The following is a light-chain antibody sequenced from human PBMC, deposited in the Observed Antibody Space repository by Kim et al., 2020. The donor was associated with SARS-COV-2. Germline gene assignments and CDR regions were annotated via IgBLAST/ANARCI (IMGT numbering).Light chain of an antibody. J-gene: IGLJ3*02. Sequence: SYELTQSPSVSVSPGQTASITCSGHKLGDKYACWYQQKPGQSPVLVIYQDNKRPSGIPERFSGSNSGNTATLTISGTQAMDEADYYCQAWDSSTAWVFGGGTKLTVL. CDR1: KLGDKY. V-gene: IGLV3-1*01. CDR2: QDN. CDR3: QAWDSSTAWV.